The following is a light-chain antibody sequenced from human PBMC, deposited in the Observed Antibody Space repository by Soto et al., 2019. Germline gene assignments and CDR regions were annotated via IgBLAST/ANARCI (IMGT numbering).Light chain of an antibody. V-gene: IGKV3-20*01. CDR1: QSVSSNY. Sequence: EIVLTQSPGTLSLSPGERATLSCRASQSVSSNYLAWYQQKRGQAPRLLIYGASSRATGIPTRFSGSGSGTDFTLTIRRLEPDDFAVYSCQQYDTSPRTFGQGTKVEI. CDR2: GAS. CDR3: QQYDTSPRT. J-gene: IGKJ1*01.